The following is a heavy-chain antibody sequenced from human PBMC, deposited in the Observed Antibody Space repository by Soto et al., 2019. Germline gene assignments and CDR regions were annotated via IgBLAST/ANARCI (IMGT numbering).Heavy chain of an antibody. CDR1: GYSISSGYY. J-gene: IGHJ6*02. V-gene: IGHV4-38-2*01. D-gene: IGHD6-6*01. Sequence: SETLSLTCAVSGYSISSGYYWGWLRQPPGKGLEWIGSIYHGGSTYYNPSLNSRVTLSIDMTNNHVSLILNSVTAADTAVYYCARGRSSVPDRRGIGYYGLDVWGQGTTVTVSS. CDR3: ARGRSSVPDRRGIGYYGLDV. CDR2: IYHGGST.